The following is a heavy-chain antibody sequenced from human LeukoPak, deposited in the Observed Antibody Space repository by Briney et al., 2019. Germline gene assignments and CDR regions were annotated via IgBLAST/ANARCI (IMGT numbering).Heavy chain of an antibody. J-gene: IGHJ6*02. CDR2: ISYSGST. V-gene: IGHV4-59*01. D-gene: IGHD1-26*01. Sequence: SETLSLTCTVPGGSISGYYWSWIRQPPGKGLEWVGYISYSGSTNYNPSLKSRVTISVDTSKNQFSLKLSSVTAADTAVYYCARDSQVGALGVYYYYGMDVWGQGTTVTVSS. CDR3: ARDSQVGALGVYYYYGMDV. CDR1: GGSISGYY.